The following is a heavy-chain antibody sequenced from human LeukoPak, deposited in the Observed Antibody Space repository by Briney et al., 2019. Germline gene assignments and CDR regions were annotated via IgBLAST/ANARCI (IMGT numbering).Heavy chain of an antibody. V-gene: IGHV1-2*02. D-gene: IGHD2-2*01. Sequence: ASVKVSCKASGYTFTGYYMHWVRQAPGQGLERMGWINPNSGGTNYAQKFQGRVTMTRDTSISTAYMELSRLRSDDTAVYYCARLYCSSTSCHLEGYYYYGMDVWGQGTTVTVSS. J-gene: IGHJ6*02. CDR1: GYTFTGYY. CDR3: ARLYCSSTSCHLEGYYYYGMDV. CDR2: INPNSGGT.